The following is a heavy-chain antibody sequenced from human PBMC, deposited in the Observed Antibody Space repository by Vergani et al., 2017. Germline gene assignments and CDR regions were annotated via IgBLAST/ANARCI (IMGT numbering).Heavy chain of an antibody. D-gene: IGHD6-6*01. CDR2: ISWDGGST. Sequence: EVQLVESGGGVVRPGGSLRLSCAASGFTFDDYTMHWVRQAPGKGLEWVSLISWDGGSTYYADSVKGRFTISRDNSKNSLYLQMNSLRTEDTALYYCAKALREYSSSCADYWGQGTLVTVSS. CDR1: GFTFDDYT. CDR3: AKALREYSSSCADY. V-gene: IGHV3-43*01. J-gene: IGHJ4*02.